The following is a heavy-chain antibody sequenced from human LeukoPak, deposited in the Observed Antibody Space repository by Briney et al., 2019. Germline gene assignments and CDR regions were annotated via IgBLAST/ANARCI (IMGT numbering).Heavy chain of an antibody. CDR1: GYSISSGYY. V-gene: IGHV4-38-2*02. D-gene: IGHD6-13*01. CDR3: ARHRGPYSSSWYAVHY. CDR2: IYHSGST. Sequence: PSETLSLTCTVSGYSISSGYYWGWIRQPPGKGLEWIGSIYHSGSTYYNPSLKSRVTISVDTSKNQFSLKLSSVTAADTAVYYCARHRGPYSSSWYAVHYWGQGTLVTVSS. J-gene: IGHJ4*02.